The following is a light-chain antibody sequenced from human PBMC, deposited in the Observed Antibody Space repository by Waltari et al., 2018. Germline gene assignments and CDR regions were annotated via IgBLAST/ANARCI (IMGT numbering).Light chain of an antibody. CDR2: GAS. V-gene: IGKV3-20*01. CDR3: QHYVTLPVT. CDR1: QSVSRT. J-gene: IGKJ1*01. Sequence: EIVLTQSPGTLSLSPGDRATLSCRASQSVSRTLAWYQQKPGQAPSLLIYGASIRATGIPYRFSGSGSGTDFSLTISRLEPEDFAVYYCQHYVTLPVTFGQGTKVEIK.